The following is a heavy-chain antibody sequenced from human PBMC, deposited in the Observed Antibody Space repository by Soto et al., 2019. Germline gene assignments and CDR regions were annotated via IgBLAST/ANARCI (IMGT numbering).Heavy chain of an antibody. CDR2: INHSGST. CDR3: ARARNGSGWYKTQFDY. Sequence: SETLSLTCTVSGGSISSSSGHWGWIRQPPGKGLEWIGEINHSGSTNYNPSLKSRVTISVDTSKNQFSLKLSSVTAADTAVYYCARARNGSGWYKTQFDYWGQGTLVTVSS. D-gene: IGHD6-19*01. J-gene: IGHJ4*02. CDR1: GGSISSSSGH. V-gene: IGHV4-39*07.